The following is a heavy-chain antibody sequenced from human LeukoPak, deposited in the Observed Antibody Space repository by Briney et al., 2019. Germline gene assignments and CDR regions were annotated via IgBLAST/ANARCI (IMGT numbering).Heavy chain of an antibody. J-gene: IGHJ4*02. CDR3: ARGSITIFGLVTL. CDR2: ISSSGSTI. CDR1: GFTFSNYE. V-gene: IGHV3-48*03. D-gene: IGHD3-3*01. Sequence: GGSLRLSCAASGFTFSNYEMKWVRQAPGKGLEWVSYISSSGSTIYYADSVKGRSTIPRDNAKNSLYLQMNSLRVEDTAVYYCARGSITIFGLVTLWGQGTLVTVSS.